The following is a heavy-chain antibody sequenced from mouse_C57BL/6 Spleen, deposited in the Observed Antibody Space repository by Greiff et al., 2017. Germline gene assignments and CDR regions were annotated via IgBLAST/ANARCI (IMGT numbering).Heavy chain of an antibody. V-gene: IGHV1-74*01. D-gene: IGHD4-1*02. CDR2: IHPSDSDT. Sequence: VQLQQPGAELVKPGASVKVSCKASGYTFTIYWMHWVMQRPGQGLEWIGRIHPSDSDTNYNQKFKGNATLPADKSSSTVYMQLSSLTAEDSAVYYCANWGWFAYWGQGTLVTVSA. CDR1: GYTFTIYW. CDR3: ANWGWFAY. J-gene: IGHJ3*01.